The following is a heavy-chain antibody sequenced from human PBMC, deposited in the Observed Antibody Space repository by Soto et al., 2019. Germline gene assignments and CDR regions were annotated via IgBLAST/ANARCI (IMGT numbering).Heavy chain of an antibody. Sequence: SETLSLTCSFSGDSVTSHYLTWIRQSPEKGLEWIGYMHYTGFSHYNPSLKSRLTISVDTSKNQFTLKLTSVTAADTAVYYCARKGYCSSTSCYPMDVWGKGTTVTVSS. CDR1: GDSVTSHY. J-gene: IGHJ6*04. CDR2: MHYTGFS. D-gene: IGHD2-2*01. CDR3: ARKGYCSSTSCYPMDV. V-gene: IGHV4-59*02.